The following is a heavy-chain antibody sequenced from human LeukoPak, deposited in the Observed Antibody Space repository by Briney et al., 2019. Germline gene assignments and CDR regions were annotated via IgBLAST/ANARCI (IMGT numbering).Heavy chain of an antibody. CDR3: AKDPSFLGTGWYFDL. V-gene: IGHV3-23*01. D-gene: IGHD3/OR15-3a*01. CDR1: GFTFINYD. J-gene: IGHJ2*01. Sequence: PGGSLRLSCAASGFTFINYDMTWVRQAPGKGLEWVSSISSSGDSTYYADSVKGRFTISRDNSKNTLYEQMNSLRAEDTAVYYCAKDPSFLGTGWYFDLWGRGTLVTVSS. CDR2: ISSSGDST.